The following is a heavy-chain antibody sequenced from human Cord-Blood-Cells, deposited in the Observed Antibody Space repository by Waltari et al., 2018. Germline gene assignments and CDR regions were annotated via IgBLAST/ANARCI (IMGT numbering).Heavy chain of an antibody. J-gene: IGHJ4*02. CDR3: ATPRD. CDR2: ICYSGST. CDR1: GGSISSSSYY. V-gene: IGHV4-39*01. Sequence: QLQLQESGPGLVKPSETLSLPCTVSGGSISSSSYYWGWIRLPPGKGLEWIGSICYSGSTYYNPSLKSRVTISVDTSKNQFSLKLSSVTAADTAVYYCATPRDWGQGTLVTVSS.